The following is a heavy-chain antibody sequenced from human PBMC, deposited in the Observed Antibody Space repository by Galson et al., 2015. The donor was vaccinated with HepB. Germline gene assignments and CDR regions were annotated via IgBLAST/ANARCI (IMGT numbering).Heavy chain of an antibody. CDR1: GFTFRSYA. CDR2: ISGGGDST. D-gene: IGHD1-1*01. CDR3: AKTLEPYDAFDI. Sequence: SLRLSCAASGFTFRSYAMSWVRQAPGRGLEWVSSISGGGDSTYYADSVKGRFTISRDNSRNTLYMQMNSLRAEDTAVYYCAKTLEPYDAFDIWGQGTMLTVSS. J-gene: IGHJ3*02. V-gene: IGHV3-23*01.